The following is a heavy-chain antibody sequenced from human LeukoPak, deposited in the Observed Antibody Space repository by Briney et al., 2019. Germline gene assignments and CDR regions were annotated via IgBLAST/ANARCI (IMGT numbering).Heavy chain of an antibody. J-gene: IGHJ2*01. CDR3: ARAFDYGDYESIDWYFDL. V-gene: IGHV3-30-3*01. CDR2: ISYDGSNK. Sequence: GGSLRLSCAASGFTFSSYAMHWVRQAPGKGLEWVAVISYDGSNKYYADSVKGRFTISRDNSKNTLYLQMNSLRAEDTAVYYRARAFDYGDYESIDWYFDLWGRGTLVTVSS. D-gene: IGHD4-17*01. CDR1: GFTFSSYA.